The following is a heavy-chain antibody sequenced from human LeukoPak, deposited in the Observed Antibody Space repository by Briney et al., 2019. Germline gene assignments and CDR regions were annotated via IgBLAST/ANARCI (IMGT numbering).Heavy chain of an antibody. Sequence: PGGSLRLSCAASGFTFSDYYMSWIRQAPGKGLEWVSYISSSGSTLYYADSVKGRITISRDNAKNSLYLQMNSLRAEDTAVYYCARRRYNWNAIDYWGQGTLSPSPQ. J-gene: IGHJ4*02. CDR1: GFTFSDYY. D-gene: IGHD1-20*01. CDR2: ISSSGSTL. V-gene: IGHV3-11*01. CDR3: ARRRYNWNAIDY.